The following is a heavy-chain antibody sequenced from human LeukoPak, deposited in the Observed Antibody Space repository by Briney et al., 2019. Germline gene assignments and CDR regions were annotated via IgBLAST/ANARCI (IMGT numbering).Heavy chain of an antibody. V-gene: IGHV3-7*01. CDR2: IKQDGSEK. CDR1: GFTFSSYW. D-gene: IGHD4-17*01. Sequence: GGSLRLFCAASGFTFSSYWMSWVRQAPGKGLEWVANIKQDGSEKYYVDSVKGRFTISRDNAKNSPYLQMNSLRAEDTAVYYCARTQHDYGDYRNWFDPWGQGTLVTVSS. CDR3: ARTQHDYGDYRNWFDP. J-gene: IGHJ5*02.